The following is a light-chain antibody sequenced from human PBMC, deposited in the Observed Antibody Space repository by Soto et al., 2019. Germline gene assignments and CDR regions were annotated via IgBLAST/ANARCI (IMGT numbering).Light chain of an antibody. CDR3: XQRHMWPIT. CDR1: QSFRGL. CDR2: DAY. Sequence: VLTQXPVTLSLSPGERATLSCRASQSFRGLLAWYQQKPGQAPRLLIYDAYNRATGIPPRFSGSGSGTDFTLTISSLEPEDSAVYXCXQRHMWPITFGQGTRLEIK. V-gene: IGKV3-11*01. J-gene: IGKJ5*01.